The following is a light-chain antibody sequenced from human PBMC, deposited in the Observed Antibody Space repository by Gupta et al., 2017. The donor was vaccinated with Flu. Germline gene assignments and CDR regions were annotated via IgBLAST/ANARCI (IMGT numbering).Light chain of an antibody. CDR2: EDI. CDR3: GSWDGSVSYAV. CDR1: KMRSNY. V-gene: IGLV3-10*01. J-gene: IGLJ2*01. Sequence: EETDRSTGSGDKMRSNYAYWYQQKAGSAPDLVIYEDIKRPSGIPDRFSGSRSGTTATLGITVVQMEDEADYYWGSWDGSVSYAVFGGGTELTVL.